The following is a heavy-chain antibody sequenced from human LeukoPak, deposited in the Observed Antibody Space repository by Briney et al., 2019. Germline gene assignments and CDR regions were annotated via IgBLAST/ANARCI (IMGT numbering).Heavy chain of an antibody. CDR1: GGSVSSSSYY. CDR3: ARRMIFGVKPNPDYYMDV. Sequence: RPSETLSLTCTVSGGSVSSSSYYWGWIRQPPGKGLEWIGSIYYRGNTYYSPSLKSRVTMSLDSSKNQFSLKLSSVTAADTAVYYCARRMIFGVKPNPDYYMDVWGKGTTVTVSS. J-gene: IGHJ6*03. CDR2: IYYRGNT. V-gene: IGHV4-39*01. D-gene: IGHD3-3*01.